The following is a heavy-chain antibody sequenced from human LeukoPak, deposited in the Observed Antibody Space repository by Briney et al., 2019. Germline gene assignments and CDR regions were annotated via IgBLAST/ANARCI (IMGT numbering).Heavy chain of an antibody. D-gene: IGHD1-1*01. CDR1: GGSISGYY. J-gene: IGHJ5*02. V-gene: IGHV4-59*01. CDR2: IYYSGST. Sequence: PSETLSLTCTVSGGSISGYYWSWIRQPPGKGLEWIGYIYYSGSTNYNPSLKSRVTISVDTSKNQFSLKLSSVTAADTAVYYCARDTTGNNWFDPWGQGTLVTVSS. CDR3: ARDTTGNNWFDP.